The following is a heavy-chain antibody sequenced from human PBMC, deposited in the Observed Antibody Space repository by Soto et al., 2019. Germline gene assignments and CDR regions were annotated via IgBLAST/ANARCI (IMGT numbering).Heavy chain of an antibody. CDR2: IYPGDSDT. J-gene: IGHJ4*02. Sequence: GESLKISCKGSGYSFTSYWIGWVRQMPGKGLEWMGIIYPGDSDTRYSPSFQGQVTISADKSISTAYLQWSSLKASDTAMYYCARGRGSIFGVVMTIDYWGQGTLVTVSS. D-gene: IGHD3-3*01. CDR1: GYSFTSYW. V-gene: IGHV5-51*01. CDR3: ARGRGSIFGVVMTIDY.